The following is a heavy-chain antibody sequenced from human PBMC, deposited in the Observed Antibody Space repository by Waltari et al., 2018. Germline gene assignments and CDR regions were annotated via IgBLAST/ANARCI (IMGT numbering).Heavy chain of an antibody. V-gene: IGHV3-33*01. CDR3: AGGSSGSPDY. J-gene: IGHJ4*02. D-gene: IGHD6-19*01. CDR2: IWYDGSNK. Sequence: QVQLVESGGGVVQPGRSLRLSCAASGFTFSSYGMHWVRQAPGKGLEWVAVIWYDGSNKYYADSVKGRFTISRDNSKNTLYLQMNSLRAEDTAVYYCAGGSSGSPDYWGQGTLVTVSS. CDR1: GFTFSSYG.